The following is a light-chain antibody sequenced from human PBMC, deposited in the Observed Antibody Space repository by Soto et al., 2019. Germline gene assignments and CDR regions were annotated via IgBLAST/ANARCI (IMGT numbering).Light chain of an antibody. CDR1: QSISSSY. V-gene: IGKV3-20*01. Sequence: EIVLTQSPGTLSLSPGERATLSCRASQSISSSYLAWYQQKPGQAPRLLIYAASSRATGIPDRFSGSGSGTDFTLTISRLEPEDFAAYYCQQYGSSSYTFGQGTQLEFK. CDR3: QQYGSSSYT. J-gene: IGKJ2*01. CDR2: AAS.